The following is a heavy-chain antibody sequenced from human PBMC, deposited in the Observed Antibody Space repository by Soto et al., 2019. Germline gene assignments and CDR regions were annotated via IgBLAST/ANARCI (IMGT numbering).Heavy chain of an antibody. V-gene: IGHV3-74*01. D-gene: IGHD3-22*01. J-gene: IGHJ4*02. CDR3: AREWGFYYDSSGYPNDY. CDR1: GFTFSSYW. Sequence: GGSLRLSCAASGFTFSSYWMHWVRQAPGKGLVWVSRINSDGSSTSYADSVKGRFTISRDNAKNTLYLQMNSLRAEDTAVYYCAREWGFYYDSSGYPNDYWGQGTLVTVSS. CDR2: INSDGSST.